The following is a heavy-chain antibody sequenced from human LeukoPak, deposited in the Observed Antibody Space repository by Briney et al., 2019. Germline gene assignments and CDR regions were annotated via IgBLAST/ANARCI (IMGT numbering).Heavy chain of an antibody. J-gene: IGHJ4*02. V-gene: IGHV4-59*08. D-gene: IGHD6-13*01. CDR2: IYYSGST. CDR3: AADLRIAAAVLDY. Sequence: SETLSLTCTVSGGSISSYYWSWIRQPPGKGLEWIGYIYYSGSTNYNPSLKSRVTISVDTSKNQFSLKLSSVTAADTAVYYCAADLRIAAAVLDYWGQGTLVTVSS. CDR1: GGSISSYY.